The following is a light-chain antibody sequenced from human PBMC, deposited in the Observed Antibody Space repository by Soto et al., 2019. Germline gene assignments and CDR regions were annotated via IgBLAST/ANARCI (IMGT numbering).Light chain of an antibody. CDR3: QQYGGSLIT. J-gene: IGKJ5*01. V-gene: IGKV3-20*01. CDR2: GAS. CDR1: QSVSSNY. Sequence: EIVLTQAPDTLSLSPGERATLSCRSSQSVSSNYLAWYQQKPGQAPRLLTYGASSRATGIPVRFSGSGSGTDFTLTISRLEPEDSAVYYCQQYGGSLITFGQGTLLEI.